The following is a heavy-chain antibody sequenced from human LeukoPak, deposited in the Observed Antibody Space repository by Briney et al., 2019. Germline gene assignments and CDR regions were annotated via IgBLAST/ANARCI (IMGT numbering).Heavy chain of an antibody. CDR3: ARDGGEAHGAMPLYV. J-gene: IGHJ6*02. V-gene: IGHV4-31*03. CDR1: GGSISSGGYY. CDR2: IYYSGST. Sequence: SQTLSLTCTVSGGSISSGGYYWSWIRQHPGKGLEWIGYIYYSGSTYYNPSLKSRVTTSVDTSKNQFSLKLSSVTAADTAVYYCARDGGEAHGAMPLYVWGQGTTVTVSS. D-gene: IGHD2-2*01.